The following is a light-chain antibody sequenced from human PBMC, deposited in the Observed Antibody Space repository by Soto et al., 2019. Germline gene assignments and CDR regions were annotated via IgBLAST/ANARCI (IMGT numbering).Light chain of an antibody. CDR1: QSISSY. CDR2: GAS. V-gene: IGKV1-39*01. CDR3: QQSYSTPLT. Sequence: DIQMTQSPSSLSASVGARVTITCRASQSISSYLSWYQQKPGKAPKLLIYGASSLQSGVPSRFSATESGTDFTLTIRSLQPQDFATYHCQQSYSTPLTFGQGTKVDIK. J-gene: IGKJ1*01.